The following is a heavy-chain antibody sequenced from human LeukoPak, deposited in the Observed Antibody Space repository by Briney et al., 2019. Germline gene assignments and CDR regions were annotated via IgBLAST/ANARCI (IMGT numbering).Heavy chain of an antibody. CDR3: ARVRSGSYYVNYYYYYMDV. CDR1: GGTFSSYA. J-gene: IGHJ6*03. D-gene: IGHD1-26*01. Sequence: ASVKVSCKASGGTFSSYAISWVRQAPGQGLEWMGGIIPIFGTANYAQKFQGRVTITADKSTRTAYMELRSLRSDDTAVYYCARVRSGSYYVNYYYYYMDVWGKGTTVTISS. V-gene: IGHV1-69*06. CDR2: IIPIFGTA.